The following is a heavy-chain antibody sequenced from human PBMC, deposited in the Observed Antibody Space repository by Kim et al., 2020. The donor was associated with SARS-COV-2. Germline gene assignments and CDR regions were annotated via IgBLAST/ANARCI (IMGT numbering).Heavy chain of an antibody. Sequence: THHEDPRQGRFAISRDNARNMLYLQMDSLRAEETAVYYCVRDLTYSYSYWGQGTLVTVSS. V-gene: IGHV3-23*02. CDR3: VRDLTYSYSY. J-gene: IGHJ4*02. D-gene: IGHD5-18*01. CDR2: T.